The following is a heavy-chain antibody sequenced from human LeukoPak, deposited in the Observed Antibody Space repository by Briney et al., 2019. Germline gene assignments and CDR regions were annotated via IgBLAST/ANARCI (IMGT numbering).Heavy chain of an antibody. CDR2: ISSSSSYI. Sequence: TGGSLRLSCAASGFTFSSYDIHWVRQATGKGVEWVSSISSSSSYIYYADSVKGRFTISRDNAKNSLYLQMNSLRAEDTAVYYCAREIVVVPAAYDYWGQGTLVTVSS. D-gene: IGHD2-2*01. J-gene: IGHJ4*02. CDR1: GFTFSSYD. V-gene: IGHV3-21*01. CDR3: AREIVVVPAAYDY.